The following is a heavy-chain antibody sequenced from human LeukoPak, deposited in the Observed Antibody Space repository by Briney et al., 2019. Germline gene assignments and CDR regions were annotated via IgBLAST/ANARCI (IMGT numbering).Heavy chain of an antibody. J-gene: IGHJ5*02. V-gene: IGHV3-48*01. CDR3: ARGGRGYSYGYMTDWFDP. CDR1: GFTFTTYS. Sequence: GGSLRLSCAASGFTFTTYSMNWVRQAPGKGLEWVSYISSSSDTIYHADSVKGRFTISRDNAKNSLYLQMNSLTAEDTAVYYCARGGRGYSYGYMTDWFDPWGQGTLVTVSS. D-gene: IGHD5-18*01. CDR2: ISSSSDTI.